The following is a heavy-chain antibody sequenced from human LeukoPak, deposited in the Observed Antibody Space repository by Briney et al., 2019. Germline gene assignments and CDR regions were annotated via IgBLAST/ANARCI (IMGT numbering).Heavy chain of an antibody. CDR2: IYYSGST. J-gene: IGHJ5*02. V-gene: IGHV4-59*01. CDR1: GGSISSYY. Sequence: SETLSLTCTVSGGSISSYYWSWIRQPPGKGLEWSGYIYYSGSTNYNPSLKSRVTISVDTSKNQFSLKLSSVTAADTAVYYCAREGIAVAEGFDPWGQGTLVTVSS. D-gene: IGHD6-19*01. CDR3: AREGIAVAEGFDP.